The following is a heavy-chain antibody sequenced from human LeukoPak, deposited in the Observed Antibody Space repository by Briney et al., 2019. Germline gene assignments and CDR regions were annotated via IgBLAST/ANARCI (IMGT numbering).Heavy chain of an antibody. CDR2: IYSGGNT. CDR3: ARCYYDGSGFYYYFDY. D-gene: IGHD3-22*01. V-gene: IGHV3-53*01. J-gene: IGHJ4*02. CDR1: GFSVSNYY. Sequence: GGSLRLSCAASGFSVSNYYMSWVRQAPGKGLEWVSVIYSGGNTYYTDSVEGRFTISRDNPKNTVFLQMGSLRGEDTAVYYCARCYYDGSGFYYYFDYWGQGTLVTVSS.